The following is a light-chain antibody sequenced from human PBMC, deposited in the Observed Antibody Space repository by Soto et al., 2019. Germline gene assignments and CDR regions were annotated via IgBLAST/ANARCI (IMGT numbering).Light chain of an antibody. V-gene: IGLV4-69*01. Sequence: QPVLTQSPSASASLGASVKLTCTLSSGHSNYAIAWHQQQPEKGPRYLMKVNSGGSHIKGDGIPDRFSGSSSGAERYLFISSLQSEDEADYYCQTWCTGSASFVFGGGTQLTVL. CDR1: SGHSNYA. J-gene: IGLJ7*01. CDR2: VNSGGSH. CDR3: QTWCTGSASFV.